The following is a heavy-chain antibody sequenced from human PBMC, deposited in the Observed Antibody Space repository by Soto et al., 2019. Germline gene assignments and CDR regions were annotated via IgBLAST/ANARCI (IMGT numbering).Heavy chain of an antibody. D-gene: IGHD1-20*01. J-gene: IGHJ5*02. CDR1: GFSLSTSGLG. V-gene: IGHV2-5*02. Sequence: QITLKESGPTLVKPTQTLTLTCTFSGFSLSTSGLGVGWIRQPPGKALEWLALIYWDDDKRYSPSLKSRVTITKDTSKNQVVLTMTNMDPVDTAPYYCGLRPVSITGTNGFDPWGQGTLVTVSS. CDR2: IYWDDDK. CDR3: GLRPVSITGTNGFDP.